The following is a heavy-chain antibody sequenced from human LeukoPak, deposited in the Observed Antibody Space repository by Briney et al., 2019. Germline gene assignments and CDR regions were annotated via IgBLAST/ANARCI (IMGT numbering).Heavy chain of an antibody. V-gene: IGHV3-48*03. CDR3: ARDGVYGDIDY. CDR1: GFTVSSYE. D-gene: IGHD4-17*01. J-gene: IGHJ4*02. Sequence: AGSLRLSCAASGFTVSSYEMNWVRQAPGKGLEGVSYISSSGSTIYYADSVKGRFTISTDNAKDSLYLRMNSLRAADTAVYYCARDGVYGDIDYWGPGTLVTVSS. CDR2: ISSSGSTI.